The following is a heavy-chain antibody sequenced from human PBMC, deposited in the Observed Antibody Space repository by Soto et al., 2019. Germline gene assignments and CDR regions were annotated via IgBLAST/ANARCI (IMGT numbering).Heavy chain of an antibody. J-gene: IGHJ4*02. V-gene: IGHV3-23*01. CDR2: ISARGGSS. Sequence: DVQLLESGGGLVQPGGSLRLSCAASGFSFSSYAMVWVRQAPGKGLEWVAVISARGGSSYFADSVKGRFTLSRDNSKNVLSLEMTSLRAEDTAIYFCATGSIEYRASVDNWGQGTLVVVSS. CDR1: GFSFSSYA. D-gene: IGHD5-12*01. CDR3: ATGSIEYRASVDN.